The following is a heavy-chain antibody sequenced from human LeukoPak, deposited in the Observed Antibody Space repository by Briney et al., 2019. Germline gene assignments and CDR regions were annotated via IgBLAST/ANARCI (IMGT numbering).Heavy chain of an antibody. D-gene: IGHD2-15*01. Sequence: GGSLRLSCAASGLTFSSYWMNWVRQAPGKGLEWVATINQDGSEKYCLDSVKGRFTISRDNAKNSLYLRMNSLRAEDTAVYYCARDRGAPGHWGQGTLVTVSS. CDR3: ARDRGAPGH. J-gene: IGHJ4*02. V-gene: IGHV3-7*01. CDR2: INQDGSEK. CDR1: GLTFSSYW.